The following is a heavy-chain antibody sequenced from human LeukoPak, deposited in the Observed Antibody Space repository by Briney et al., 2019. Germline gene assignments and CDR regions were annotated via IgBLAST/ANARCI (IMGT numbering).Heavy chain of an antibody. CDR1: GYTFTSYD. CDR2: MNPNSGST. V-gene: IGHV1-8*01. CDR3: AGGGVVVPAGEYYYYGMDV. J-gene: IGHJ6*02. Sequence: ASVKVSCKASGYTFTSYDINWVRQATGQGLEWMGWMNPNSGSTSYAQKFQGRVTMTRDTSTSTVYMELSSLRSEDTAVYYCAGGGVVVPAGEYYYYGMDVWGQGTTVTVSS. D-gene: IGHD2-2*01.